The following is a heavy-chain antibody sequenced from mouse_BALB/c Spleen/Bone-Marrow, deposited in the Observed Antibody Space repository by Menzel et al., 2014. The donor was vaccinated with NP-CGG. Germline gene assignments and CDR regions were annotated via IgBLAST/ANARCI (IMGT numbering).Heavy chain of an antibody. Sequence: QVQLKQSGSVLVRPGASLKLSCKASGYTFTSSCMHWAKQSPGQGLEWIGEIHPNSGNTNYNERFKGKATLTVDTSSSTAYVHLSRLTSEDSAVYYCAREKIYDNSLWYFDFWGEGTTVTVSS. CDR1: GYTFTSSC. D-gene: IGHD2-1*01. V-gene: IGHV1S130*01. J-gene: IGHJ1*01. CDR2: IHPNSGNT. CDR3: AREKIYDNSLWYFDF.